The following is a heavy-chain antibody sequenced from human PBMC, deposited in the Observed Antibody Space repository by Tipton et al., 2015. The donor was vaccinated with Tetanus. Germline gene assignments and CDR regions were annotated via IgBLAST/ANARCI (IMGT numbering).Heavy chain of an antibody. CDR1: GGSFSLYY. D-gene: IGHD5-12*01. Sequence: TLSLTCTVSGGSFSLYYWNWVRQSPGKGLEWIGEISHSGSSSYSPSLKSRVTISVDTSKNQFSLRLRSVAAADTAVYYCARANNDYPKKGPFDYWGQGILVIVSS. CDR2: ISHSGSS. CDR3: ARANNDYPKKGPFDY. J-gene: IGHJ4*01. V-gene: IGHV4-34*01.